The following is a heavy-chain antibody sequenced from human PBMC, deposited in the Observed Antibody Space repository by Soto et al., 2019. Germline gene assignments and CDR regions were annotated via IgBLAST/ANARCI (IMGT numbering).Heavy chain of an antibody. J-gene: IGHJ6*02. D-gene: IGHD2-2*01. CDR3: ARIWGDIVVVPAAPVTPYYGMDV. V-gene: IGHV4-4*02. CDR2: IYHSGST. CDR1: GGSISSSNW. Sequence: SETLSLTCAVSGGSISSSNWWSWVRQPPGKGLEWIGEIYHSGSTNYNPSLKSRVTISVDKSKNQFSLKLSSVTAADTAVYYCARIWGDIVVVPAAPVTPYYGMDVWGQGTTVTVSS.